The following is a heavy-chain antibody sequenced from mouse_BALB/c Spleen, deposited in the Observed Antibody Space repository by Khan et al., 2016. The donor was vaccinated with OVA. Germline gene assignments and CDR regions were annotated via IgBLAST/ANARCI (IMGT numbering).Heavy chain of an antibody. CDR3: ARNRDGGSYWYFDV. D-gene: IGHD3-3*01. CDR1: GFSLSRYS. Sequence: VQLQESGPGLVAPSQSLSISCTVSGFSLSRYSVHWLRQPPGKGLEWLGIMWIGGSADYNSALKYRLSITKDNSKSQVFLKMNSLQTDDTAMYYWARNRDGGSYWYFDVWGEGTTVTVSS. CDR2: MWIGGSA. J-gene: IGHJ1*01. V-gene: IGHV2-6-4*01.